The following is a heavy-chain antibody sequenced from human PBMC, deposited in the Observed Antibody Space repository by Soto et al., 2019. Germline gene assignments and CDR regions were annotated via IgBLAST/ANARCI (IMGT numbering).Heavy chain of an antibody. J-gene: IGHJ4*02. V-gene: IGHV4-34*01. D-gene: IGHD1-1*01. CDR1: GGSFSGYY. CDR3: ARDKITGLFDY. Sequence: SETLSLTCAVYGGSFSGYYWTWIRQPPGTGLEWIGEINHSGSTNYNPSLKSRVTISVDTPKNQFSLKLTSVTAADTAVYFCARDKITGLFDYWGQGTLDTVSS. CDR2: INHSGST.